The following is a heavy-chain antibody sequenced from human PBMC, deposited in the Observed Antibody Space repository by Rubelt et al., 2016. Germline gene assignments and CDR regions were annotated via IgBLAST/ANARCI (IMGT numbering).Heavy chain of an antibody. CDR1: GFTFSSYA. V-gene: IGHV3-23*01. D-gene: IGHD3-16*01. CDR3: TVTFTIWGGDGLFDY. J-gene: IGHJ4*02. Sequence: ESGGGLVQPGGSLRLSCAVSGFTFSSYAMTWVRQAPGKGLEWVSVISGSGGTTYYADSVKGRFTISRDNSKNTLYLQMNSLRAEDTAVYYCTVTFTIWGGDGLFDYWGQGTLVTVSS. CDR2: ISGSGGTT.